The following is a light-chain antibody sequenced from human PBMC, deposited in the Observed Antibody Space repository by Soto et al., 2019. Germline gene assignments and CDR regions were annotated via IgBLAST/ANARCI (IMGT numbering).Light chain of an antibody. Sequence: QSALTQPASLSGSPGQSITISCSGTISDVGGYNYVSWYQQHPGKAPKLMIYEVNNRPSGVSNRFSGSKSGNTASLTISGLQAEDEADYYCSSYTTRRTVFGTGTKVTVL. CDR3: SSYTTRRTV. CDR2: EVN. CDR1: ISDVGGYNY. J-gene: IGLJ1*01. V-gene: IGLV2-14*01.